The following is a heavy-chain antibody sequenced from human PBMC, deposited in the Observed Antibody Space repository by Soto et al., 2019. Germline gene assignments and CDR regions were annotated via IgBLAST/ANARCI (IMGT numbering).Heavy chain of an antibody. CDR1: GGSISSGDYY. Sequence: QVQLQESGPGLVKPSQTLSLTCTVSGGSISSGDYYWGWIRQPPGKGLEWIGYIYYSGSTYYNPSLKSRVTISVDTSKNQFSLKLSSVTAADTAVYYCARVVLRFLGGADPWGQGTLVTVSS. CDR3: ARVVLRFLGGADP. CDR2: IYYSGST. V-gene: IGHV4-30-4*01. D-gene: IGHD3-3*01. J-gene: IGHJ5*02.